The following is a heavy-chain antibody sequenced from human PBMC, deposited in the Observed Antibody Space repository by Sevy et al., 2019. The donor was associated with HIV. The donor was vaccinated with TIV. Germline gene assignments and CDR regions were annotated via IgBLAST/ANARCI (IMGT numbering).Heavy chain of an antibody. Sequence: SETLSLTCTVSGGSISSGDYYWSWIRQPPGKGLEWIGYIFYSGSTYFNPSLKSRVTISLDTSKSQFSLRLSSVTAADTAVFYCARQRASSGYFYFDPWGQGTLVTVSS. J-gene: IGHJ4*02. CDR1: GGSISSGDYY. V-gene: IGHV4-30-4*01. CDR2: IFYSGST. CDR3: ARQRASSGYFYFDP. D-gene: IGHD3-22*01.